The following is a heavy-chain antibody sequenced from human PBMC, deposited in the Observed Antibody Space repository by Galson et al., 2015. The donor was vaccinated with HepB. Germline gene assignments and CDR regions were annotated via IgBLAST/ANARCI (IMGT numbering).Heavy chain of an antibody. D-gene: IGHD4-17*01. V-gene: IGHV3-64*02. J-gene: IGHJ6*03. CDR2: IKSDGSVT. CDR3: AREQGDYRGDWDCMDV. Sequence: SLRLSCAASGFTFSNYAMHWVRQAPGKGLEYVSGIKSDGSVTYYADSVKGRFTISRDNYKNTLYLQMGSLRAEDMAVYYCAREQGDYRGDWDCMDVWGKGTTVTVSS. CDR1: GFTFSNYA.